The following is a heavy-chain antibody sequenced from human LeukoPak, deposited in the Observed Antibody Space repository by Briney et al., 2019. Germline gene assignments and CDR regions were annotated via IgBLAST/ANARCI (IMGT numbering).Heavy chain of an antibody. J-gene: IGHJ4*02. Sequence: PSETLSLTCVASGYSISSGYYWGWIRQPPGKGLEWVGSIYHSGSTYYNPSLKSRVTISVDTSKNQFSLKLTSVTAADTAVYSCARHLQGGISPWIFDYWGQGTLITVSS. CDR1: GYSISSGYY. V-gene: IGHV4-38-2*01. CDR2: IYHSGST. CDR3: ARHLQGGISPWIFDY. D-gene: IGHD1-1*01.